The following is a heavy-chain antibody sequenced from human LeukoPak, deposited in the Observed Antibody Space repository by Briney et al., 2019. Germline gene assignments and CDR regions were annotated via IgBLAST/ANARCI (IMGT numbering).Heavy chain of an antibody. V-gene: IGHV1-18*01. Sequence: ASVKVSCKASGYTFTSYGISWVRQAPGQGLEWMGWISAYNGNTNYAQKLQGRVTMTTDTSTSTAYMELWSLRSDDTAVYYCARDAGHSSWYYYNIDWFDPWGQGTLVTVSS. CDR1: GYTFTSYG. CDR2: ISAYNGNT. CDR3: ARDAGHSSWYYYNIDWFDP. J-gene: IGHJ5*02. D-gene: IGHD6-13*01.